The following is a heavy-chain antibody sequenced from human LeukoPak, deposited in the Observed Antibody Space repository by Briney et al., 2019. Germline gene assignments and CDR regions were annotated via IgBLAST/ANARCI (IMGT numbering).Heavy chain of an antibody. J-gene: IGHJ5*02. CDR2: ISYDGSNK. D-gene: IGHD4-17*01. V-gene: IGHV3-30-3*01. CDR1: GFTFSSYA. CDR3: ARAQLTAYGDYDWWFDP. Sequence: GGSLRLSCAASGFTFSSYAMHWVRQAPGKGLEWVAVISYDGSNKYYADSVKGRFTISRDNSKNTLYLQMNSLRAEDTAVYYCARAQLTAYGDYDWWFDPWGQGTLVTVSS.